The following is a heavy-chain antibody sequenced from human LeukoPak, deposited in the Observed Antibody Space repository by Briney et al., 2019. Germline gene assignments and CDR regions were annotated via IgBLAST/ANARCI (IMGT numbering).Heavy chain of an antibody. J-gene: IGHJ4*02. Sequence: SETLSLTCTVSGGSISGYYWSWIRQPPGKGLEWIGYIYYSGSTNYNPSLKSRVTISVDTSKNQLSLKLSSVTAADTAIYYCARVESGYSFGSFDYWGQGTLVTVSS. V-gene: IGHV4-59*01. CDR3: ARVESGYSFGSFDY. CDR1: GGSISGYY. D-gene: IGHD5-18*01. CDR2: IYYSGST.